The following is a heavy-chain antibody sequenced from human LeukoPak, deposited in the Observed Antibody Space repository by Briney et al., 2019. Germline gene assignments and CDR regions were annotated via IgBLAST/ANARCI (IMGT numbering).Heavy chain of an antibody. CDR3: ARDRATTVTKSFAFDI. D-gene: IGHD4-17*01. CDR1: GYSLITYG. Sequence: SVKVSCKASGYSLITYGISWVRQAPGQGLEWMGGIIPIFGTTNYAQKFQGRVTITTDESTGTAYMELSSLRSDDTAVYYCARDRATTVTKSFAFDIWGQGTMVTVSS. V-gene: IGHV1-69*05. J-gene: IGHJ3*02. CDR2: IIPIFGTT.